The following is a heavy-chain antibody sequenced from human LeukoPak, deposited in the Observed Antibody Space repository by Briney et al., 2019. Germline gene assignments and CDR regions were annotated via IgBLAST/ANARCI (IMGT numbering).Heavy chain of an antibody. CDR1: GFTFSSYW. Sequence: GGALRLSCAASGFTFSSYWMSWVRHAPRQGLEWVANIKQDGSEKYYVDAVKGRFTISRDNAKNSLYLQMNSLRAEDTAVYYCARYYHTYDFWSGYYDYYYYIDVWGKGTTVTVSS. CDR3: ARYYHTYDFWSGYYDYYYYIDV. D-gene: IGHD3-3*01. V-gene: IGHV3-7*01. J-gene: IGHJ6*03. CDR2: IKQDGSEK.